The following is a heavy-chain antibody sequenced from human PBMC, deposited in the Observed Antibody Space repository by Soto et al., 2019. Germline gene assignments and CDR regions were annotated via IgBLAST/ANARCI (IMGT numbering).Heavy chain of an antibody. D-gene: IGHD1-7*01. V-gene: IGHV3-23*01. J-gene: IGHJ4*02. Sequence: EVQLLESGGGLVQPGGQLRLSCAASGFTFSSYAMSWVRQAPGKGLEWVSAISGSGGSTYYADSVKGRFTISRDNSKNTLYLEMNSLRAEDTAVYYCAKSGDWNYCPHWGQGTLVTVSS. CDR3: AKSGDWNYCPH. CDR2: ISGSGGST. CDR1: GFTFSSYA.